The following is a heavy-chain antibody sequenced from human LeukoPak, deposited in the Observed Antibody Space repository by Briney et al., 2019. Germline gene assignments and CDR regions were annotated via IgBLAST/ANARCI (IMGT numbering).Heavy chain of an antibody. CDR1: GYTFTGYY. CDR3: ARGYCSGGSCYSVY. V-gene: IGHV1-2*02. Sequence: GASVKVFCKASGYTFTGYYMHWVRQAPGQGLEWMGWINPNSGGTNYAQKFQGRVTMTRDTSISTAYMELSRLRSDDTAVYYCARGYCSGGSCYSVYWGQGTLVTVSS. D-gene: IGHD2-15*01. J-gene: IGHJ4*02. CDR2: INPNSGGT.